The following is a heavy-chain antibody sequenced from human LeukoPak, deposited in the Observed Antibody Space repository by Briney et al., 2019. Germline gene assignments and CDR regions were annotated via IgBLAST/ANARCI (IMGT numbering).Heavy chain of an antibody. CDR1: GGTFSSYA. CDR3: ASQRYYYGSGSSTFDY. Sequence: GASVKVSCKASGGTFSSYAISWVRQATGQGLEWMGWMNPNSGNTGYAQKFQGRVTMTRNTSISTAYMELSSLRSEDTAVYYCASQRYYYGSGSSTFDYWGQGTLVTVSS. CDR2: MNPNSGNT. V-gene: IGHV1-8*02. J-gene: IGHJ4*02. D-gene: IGHD3-10*01.